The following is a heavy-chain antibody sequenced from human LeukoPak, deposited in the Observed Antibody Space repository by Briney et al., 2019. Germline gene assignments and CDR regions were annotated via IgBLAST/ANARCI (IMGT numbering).Heavy chain of an antibody. CDR1: GGSISNSSYY. CDR2: IYYSGST. Sequence: SETLSLTCTVSGGSISNSSYYWGWIRQPPGKGLEWIGSIYYSGSTYYNPSLKSRVTISVDTSKNQFSLKLSSVIAADTAVYYCARVGARIRHFDYWGQGTLVTVSS. D-gene: IGHD1-26*01. J-gene: IGHJ4*02. CDR3: ARVGARIRHFDY. V-gene: IGHV4-39*07.